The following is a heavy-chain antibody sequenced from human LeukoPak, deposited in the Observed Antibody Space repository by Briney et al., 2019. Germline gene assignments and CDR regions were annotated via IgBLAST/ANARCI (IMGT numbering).Heavy chain of an antibody. CDR1: GYTFTSYG. J-gene: IGHJ4*02. CDR2: ISAYNGNT. Sequence: ASVKVSCKASGYTFTSYGISWVRQAPGQGLEWMGWISAYNGNTSYAQKLQGRVTMTTDTSTSTAYMELRSLRSDDAAVYYCAIQSDYDFWSGYSNSPFDYWGQGTLVTVSS. V-gene: IGHV1-18*01. CDR3: AIQSDYDFWSGYSNSPFDY. D-gene: IGHD3-3*01.